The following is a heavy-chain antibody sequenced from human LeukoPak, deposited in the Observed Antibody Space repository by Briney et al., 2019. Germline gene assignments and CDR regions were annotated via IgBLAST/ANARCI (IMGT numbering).Heavy chain of an antibody. D-gene: IGHD3-10*01. CDR1: GCTFSSYA. J-gene: IGHJ4*02. CDR2: ISGSGGST. V-gene: IGHV3-23*01. Sequence: GGALRLSCAASGCTFSSYAMSWVRQAPGKGLEWVSAISGSGGSTYYADSVKGRFTISRDNSKNTLYLQMNSLRAEDTAVYYCAKTGGYYYGSGSYPNYWGQGTLVTVSS. CDR3: AKTGGYYYGSGSYPNY.